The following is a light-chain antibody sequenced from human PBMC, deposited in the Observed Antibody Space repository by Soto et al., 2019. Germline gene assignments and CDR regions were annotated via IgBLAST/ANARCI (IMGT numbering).Light chain of an antibody. CDR1: QSLSRS. CDR3: QHRANWPLT. CDR2: DAS. V-gene: IGKV3-11*01. Sequence: EIVLTQSPATLSLSPGERATLSCRASQSLSRSLAWSQQKPGQAPRLLIYDASNRATGIPARFSGSGSGTDFTLTISRLEPEDCALYYCQHRANWPLTFGGGTKVEIK. J-gene: IGKJ4*01.